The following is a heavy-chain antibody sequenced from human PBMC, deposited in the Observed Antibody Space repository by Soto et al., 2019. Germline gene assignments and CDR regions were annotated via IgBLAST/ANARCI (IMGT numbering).Heavy chain of an antibody. CDR2: INAGNGNT. D-gene: IGHD3-22*01. CDR1: GYTFTSYA. V-gene: IGHV1-3*01. J-gene: IGHJ4*02. CDR3: ARVRPVYDSSGYYYSYALDY. Sequence: ASVKVSCKASGYTFTSYAMHWVRQAPGQRLEWMGWINAGNGNTKYSQKFQGRVTITRDTSASTAYMELSSLRSEDTAVYYCARVRPVYDSSGYYYSYALDYWGQGTLVTVSS.